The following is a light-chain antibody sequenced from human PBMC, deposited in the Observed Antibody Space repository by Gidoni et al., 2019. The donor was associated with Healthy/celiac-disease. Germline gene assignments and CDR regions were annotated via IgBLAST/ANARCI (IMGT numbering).Light chain of an antibody. CDR2: AAS. CDR3: QKYNRAPFT. J-gene: IGKJ3*01. Sequence: DIQMTQTPSSLSASVGDRVTITCRASPSISNYLAWYQQNPGKVPRLLIYAASTCQSGVPSRFSGSGSGPDFTLTISSLQPEDVATYYCQKYNRAPFTFXPXTNVDIK. V-gene: IGKV1-27*01. CDR1: PSISNY.